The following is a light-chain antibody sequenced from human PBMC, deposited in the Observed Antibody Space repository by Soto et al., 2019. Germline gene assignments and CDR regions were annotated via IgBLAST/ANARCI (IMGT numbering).Light chain of an antibody. CDR1: SSDISIYNY. Sequence: QYVLTQPASVSGSPGQSITISCTGTSSDISIYNYVSWYQQHPGKAPKLIIYEVSNRPSGISNRFSGAKSGNTASLTISGLQVEDEADYYCCSYTSSTNYVFGAGTKVTVL. CDR3: CSYTSSTNYV. CDR2: EVS. V-gene: IGLV2-14*01. J-gene: IGLJ1*01.